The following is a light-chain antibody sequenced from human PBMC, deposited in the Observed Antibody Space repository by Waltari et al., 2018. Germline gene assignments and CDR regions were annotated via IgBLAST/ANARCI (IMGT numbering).Light chain of an antibody. CDR2: EGS. V-gene: IGLV2-23*01. CDR3: CSYAGSSTLV. Sequence: QSALTQPASVSGSPGQSITISCTGTSRDVGSYNLASWYQQHPGKAHKLMIYEGSKRPSGVSNRFSGSKSGNTASLTISGLQAEDEADYYCCSYAGSSTLVFGGGTKLTVL. CDR1: SRDVGSYNL. J-gene: IGLJ2*01.